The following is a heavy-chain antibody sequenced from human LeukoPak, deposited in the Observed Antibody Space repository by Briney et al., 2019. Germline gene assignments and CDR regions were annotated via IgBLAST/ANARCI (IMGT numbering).Heavy chain of an antibody. CDR3: ARGSVVVTAHTPTREYYGMDV. D-gene: IGHD2-21*02. J-gene: IGHJ6*02. CDR1: GGTFSSYA. CDR2: IILIFGTA. V-gene: IGHV1-69*01. Sequence: GASVKVSCKASGGTFSSYAISWVRQAPGQGLEWMGGIILIFGTANYAQKFQGRVTITADESTSTAYMELSSLRSEDTAVYYCARGSVVVTAHTPTREYYGMDVWGQGTTVTVSS.